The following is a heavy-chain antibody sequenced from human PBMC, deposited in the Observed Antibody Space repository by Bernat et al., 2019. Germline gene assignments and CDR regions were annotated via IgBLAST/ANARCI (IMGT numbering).Heavy chain of an antibody. J-gene: IGHJ6*02. V-gene: IGHV3-74*01. CDR3: ARDHRGPDTAMAKGGPYYYYYGMDV. CDR1: GFTFSSYW. Sequence: EVQLVESGGGLVQPGGSLRLSCAASGFTFSSYWMHWVHQAPGKGLVWVSRINSDGSSTSYADSVKGRFTISRDNAKNTLYLQMNSLRAEDTAVYYCARDHRGPDTAMAKGGPYYYYYGMDVWGQGTTVTVSS. D-gene: IGHD5-18*01. CDR2: INSDGSST.